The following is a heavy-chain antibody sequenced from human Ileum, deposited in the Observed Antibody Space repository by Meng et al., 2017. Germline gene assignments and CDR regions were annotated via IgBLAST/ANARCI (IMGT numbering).Heavy chain of an antibody. CDR1: GYTLTSVG. CDR2: ISAKNGKT. D-gene: IGHD2-2*01. V-gene: IGHV1-18*01. Sequence: EVKKSGVSGKVSSKASGYTLTSVGILLVRTAPGQGLELMGWISAKNGKTTYAKKLQGRVTMTTDKSTSKAYMELRSLRSDDTAVYYCARVSPAAMGSIGWFDPWGQGTLVTVSS. CDR3: ARVSPAAMGSIGWFDP. J-gene: IGHJ5*02.